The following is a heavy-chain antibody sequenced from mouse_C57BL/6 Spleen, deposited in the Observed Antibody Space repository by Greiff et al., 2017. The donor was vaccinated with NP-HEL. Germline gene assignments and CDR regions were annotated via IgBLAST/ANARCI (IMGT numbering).Heavy chain of an antibody. D-gene: IGHD1-1*01. V-gene: IGHV1-22*01. J-gene: IGHJ3*01. CDR2: INPNNGGT. Sequence: EVKLMESGPELVKPGASVKMSCKASGYTFTDYNMHWVKQSHGKSLEWIGYINPNNGGTSYNQKFKGKATLTVNKSSSTAYMELRSLTSEDSAVYYCARVDYGSSEFAYWGKGALVTVST. CDR1: GYTFTDYN. CDR3: ARVDYGSSEFAY.